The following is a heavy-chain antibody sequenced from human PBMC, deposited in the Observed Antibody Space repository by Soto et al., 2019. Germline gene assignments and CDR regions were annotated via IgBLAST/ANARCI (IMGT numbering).Heavy chain of an antibody. D-gene: IGHD6-13*01. Sequence: PGGSLRLSCAASGFTFSSYSMNWVRQAPGKGLEWVSSISSSSSYIYYADSVKGRFTISRDNAKNSLYLQMNSLRAEDTAVYYCARVKAAGTVAFDIWGQGTMVTVSS. V-gene: IGHV3-21*01. CDR1: GFTFSSYS. CDR2: ISSSSSYI. J-gene: IGHJ3*02. CDR3: ARVKAAGTVAFDI.